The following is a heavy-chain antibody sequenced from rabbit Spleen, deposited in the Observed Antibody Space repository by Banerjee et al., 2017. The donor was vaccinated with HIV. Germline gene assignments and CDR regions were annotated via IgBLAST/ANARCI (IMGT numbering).Heavy chain of an antibody. D-gene: IGHD1-1*01. Sequence: QEQLVESGEGLVQPGGSLKLSCKASGFDFSSYGVSWVRQAPGKGLEWIGYIDLVFGSTYYANWVNGRFTISSHNAQNTLYLQLNSLTVADTATYFCVRGASSSGYYSLWGPGTLVTVS. J-gene: IGHJ4*01. V-gene: IGHV1S47*01. CDR2: IDLVFGST. CDR1: GFDFSSYG. CDR3: VRGASSSGYYSL.